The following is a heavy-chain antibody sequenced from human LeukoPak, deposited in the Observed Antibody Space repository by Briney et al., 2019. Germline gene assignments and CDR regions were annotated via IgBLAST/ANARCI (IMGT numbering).Heavy chain of an antibody. V-gene: IGHV1-69*04. J-gene: IGHJ4*02. CDR2: IIPILGIA. D-gene: IGHD3-22*01. Sequence: GASVKVSCKASGGTFSSYAISWVRQAPGQGLEWMGRIIPILGIANYAQKFQGRVTITADKSTSTAYTELSSLRSGDTAVYYCARARLTPGSLDSSGYYYDYWGQGTVVTVSS. CDR3: ARARLTPGSLDSSGYYYDY. CDR1: GGTFSSYA.